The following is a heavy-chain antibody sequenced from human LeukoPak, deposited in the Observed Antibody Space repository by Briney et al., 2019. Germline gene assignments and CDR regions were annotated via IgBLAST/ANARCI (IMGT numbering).Heavy chain of an antibody. V-gene: IGHV3-53*01. CDR3: ITPLPYSAQ. CDR1: GFTVSSNF. D-gene: IGHD2-21*01. Sequence: GGSLRLSCAASGFTVSSNFMSWVRQAPGKELEWVSLIYDDGTRYYADSVKGRFTISRDNSRNTLYLQMNSLKTEDTAVYYCITPLPYSAQGGQGTLVTVSS. CDR2: IYDDGTR. J-gene: IGHJ4*02.